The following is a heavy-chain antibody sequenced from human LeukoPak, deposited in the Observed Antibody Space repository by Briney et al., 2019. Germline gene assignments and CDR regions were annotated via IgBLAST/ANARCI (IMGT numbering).Heavy chain of an antibody. CDR1: GYTFTGYY. V-gene: IGHV1-2*02. J-gene: IGHJ3*02. CDR2: INPNSGGT. Sequence: ASVKVSCKASGYTFTGYYMHWVRQAPGQGLEWMGWINPNSGGTNYAQKFQGRVTMTRDTSISTAYMELSRLRSDDTAVYYCARARFVVVTASPPGDDAFDIWGQGTMATVSS. D-gene: IGHD2-21*02. CDR3: ARARFVVVTASPPGDDAFDI.